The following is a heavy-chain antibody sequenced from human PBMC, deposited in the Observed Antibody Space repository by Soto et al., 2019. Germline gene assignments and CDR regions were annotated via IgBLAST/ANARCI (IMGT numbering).Heavy chain of an antibody. CDR2: IYHSGST. CDR3: ARAYCSGGSCYSAGGFDP. D-gene: IGHD2-15*01. V-gene: IGHV4-30-2*01. Sequence: SETLSLTCAVSGGSISSGGYSWSWLRQPPGKGLEWIGYIYHSGSTYYNPSLKSRVTISVDRSKNQFSLKLSSVTAADTAVYYCARAYCSGGSCYSAGGFDPWGQGTLVTVSS. CDR1: GGSISSGGYS. J-gene: IGHJ5*02.